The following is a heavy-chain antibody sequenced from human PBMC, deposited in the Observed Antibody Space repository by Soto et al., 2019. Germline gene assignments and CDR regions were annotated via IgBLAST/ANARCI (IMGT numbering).Heavy chain of an antibody. J-gene: IGHJ4*02. CDR3: ARDQLGYDFWSGSPHIDY. CDR2: ISSSSSYI. Sequence: GGSLRLSCAASGFTFSSYSMNWVRQAPGKGLEWVSSISSSSSYIYYADSVKGRFTISRDNAKNSLYLQMNSLRAEDTAVYYCARDQLGYDFWSGSPHIDYWGQGTLVTVSS. D-gene: IGHD3-3*01. CDR1: GFTFSSYS. V-gene: IGHV3-21*01.